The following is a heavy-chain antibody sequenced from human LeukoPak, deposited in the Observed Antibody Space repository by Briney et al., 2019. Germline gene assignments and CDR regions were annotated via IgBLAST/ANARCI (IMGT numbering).Heavy chain of an antibody. CDR3: ARALMYYDILTGRDPFDI. V-gene: IGHV3-53*01. CDR2: IYSGGST. D-gene: IGHD3-9*01. J-gene: IGHJ3*02. CDR1: GFTVSSNY. Sequence: GGFLRLSCAASGFTVSSNYVSWVRQAPGKGLEWVSVIYSGGSTYYADSVKGRFTISRDNSRNTLYLQMNSLRAEDTAVYYCARALMYYDILTGRDPFDIWGQGTMVTVSS.